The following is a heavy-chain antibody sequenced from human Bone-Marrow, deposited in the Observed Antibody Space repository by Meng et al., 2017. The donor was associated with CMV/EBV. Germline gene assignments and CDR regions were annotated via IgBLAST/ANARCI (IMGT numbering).Heavy chain of an antibody. D-gene: IGHD6-6*01. CDR3: GSTFRPII. V-gene: IGHV1-18*01. J-gene: IGHJ4*02. CDR2: ISGYNGNT. CDR1: GYTFTSYG. Sequence: ASVKVSCKTSGYTFTSYGLSWVRQAPGQGLEWMGWISGYNGNTDYAQKLQGRVTMTTDTSTSTGYMELRSLRSDDTAVYYCGSTFRPIIWGQGTLVTVSS.